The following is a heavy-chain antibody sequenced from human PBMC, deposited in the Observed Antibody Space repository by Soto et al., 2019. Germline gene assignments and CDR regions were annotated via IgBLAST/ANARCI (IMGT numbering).Heavy chain of an antibody. V-gene: IGHV4-30-4*01. D-gene: IGHD5-12*01. CDR1: GGFISNGDYH. Sequence: QVQLQESGPGLVKPSQTLSLICTVSGGFISNGDYHWSWIRQPPGKGLAWIGYTYPSGSTYYNASLRSRATTSIDASKHKFSLKLNSVTAADTAVYYCAREGGDDSPHGCWGQGTLVTVSS. CDR3: AREGGDDSPHGC. CDR2: TYPSGST. J-gene: IGHJ4*02.